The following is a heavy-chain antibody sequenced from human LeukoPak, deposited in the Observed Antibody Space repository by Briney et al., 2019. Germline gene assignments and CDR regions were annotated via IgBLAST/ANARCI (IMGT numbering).Heavy chain of an antibody. CDR1: GGSISSGGYY. CDR2: IYYSGST. V-gene: IGHV4-31*03. CDR3: ARVTAMVELKAGFDY. Sequence: SETLSLTCTVSGGSISSGGYYWSWIRQHPGKGLGWLGYIYYSGSTYYNPSLKSRVTISVDTSKNQFSLKLSSVTAADTAVYYCARVTAMVELKAGFDYWGQGTLVTVSS. D-gene: IGHD5-18*01. J-gene: IGHJ4*02.